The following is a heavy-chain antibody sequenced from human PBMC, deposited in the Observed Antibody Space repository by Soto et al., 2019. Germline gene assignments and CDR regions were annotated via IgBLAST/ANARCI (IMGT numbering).Heavy chain of an antibody. D-gene: IGHD4-17*01. CDR1: GFTFSSYA. CDR3: AKGPRYGDYYFDY. Sequence: PRLSCAASGFTFSSYAMSWVRQAPGKGLEWVSAISGSGGSTYYADSVKGRFTISRDNSKNTLYLQMNSLRAEDTAVYYCAKGPRYGDYYFDYWGQGTLVTVSS. V-gene: IGHV3-23*01. J-gene: IGHJ4*02. CDR2: ISGSGGST.